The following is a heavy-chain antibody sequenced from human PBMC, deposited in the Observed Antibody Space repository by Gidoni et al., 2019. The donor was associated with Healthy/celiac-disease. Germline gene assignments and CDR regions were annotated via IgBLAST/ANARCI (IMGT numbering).Heavy chain of an antibody. CDR2: ISYDGSNK. CDR3: ASIELGYCSSTSCYGDAFDI. CDR1: GFTFSSYG. Sequence: QVQLVESGGGVVQPGRSLRLSCAASGFTFSSYGMHWVRQAPGKGLEWVAVISYDGSNKYYADSVKGRFTISRDNSKNTLYLQMNSLRAEDTAVYYCASIELGYCSSTSCYGDAFDIWGQGTMVTVSS. J-gene: IGHJ3*02. V-gene: IGHV3-30*03. D-gene: IGHD2-2*01.